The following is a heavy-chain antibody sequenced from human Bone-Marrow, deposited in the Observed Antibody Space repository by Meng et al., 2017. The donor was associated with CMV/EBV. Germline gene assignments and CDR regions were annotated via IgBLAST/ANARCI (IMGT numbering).Heavy chain of an antibody. D-gene: IGHD4-23*01. CDR3: AILRGGYGGNLDAFDI. Sequence: GESLKISCAASGFTFDDYGMHWVRQAPGKGLEWVAFIRYDGSNKYYADSVKGRFTISRDNSKNTLYLQMNSLRAEDTAVYYCAILRGGYGGNLDAFDIWGQGTMVTVSS. CDR1: GFTFDDYG. CDR2: IRYDGSNK. V-gene: IGHV3-30*02. J-gene: IGHJ3*02.